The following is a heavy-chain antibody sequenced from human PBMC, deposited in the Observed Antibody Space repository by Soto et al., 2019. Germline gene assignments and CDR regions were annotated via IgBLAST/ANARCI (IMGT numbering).Heavy chain of an antibody. V-gene: IGHV3-11*06. CDR2: IRSSTFYT. J-gene: IGHJ4*02. Sequence: GGSLRLSCAASGFTFSDHYMSWIRQAPGKGLEWISYIRSSTFYTNYADSVKGRFTISRDNAKNSLYLQMNSLRAEDTAVYYCATDDSRVLEYFDYWGQGVLVTVSS. D-gene: IGHD3-22*01. CDR1: GFTFSDHY. CDR3: ATDDSRVLEYFDY.